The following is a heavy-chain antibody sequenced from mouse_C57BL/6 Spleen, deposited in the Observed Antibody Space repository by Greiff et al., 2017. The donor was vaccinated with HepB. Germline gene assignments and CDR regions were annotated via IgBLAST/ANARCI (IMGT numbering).Heavy chain of an antibody. V-gene: IGHV1-26*01. Sequence: EVQLQQSGPELVKPGASVKISCKASGYTFTDYYMNWVKQSHGKSLEWIGDINPNNGGTSYNQKFKGKATLTVDKSSSTAYMELRSLTSEDSAVYYCASSMVTTDGAWFAYWGQGTLVTVSA. CDR2: INPNNGGT. CDR3: ASSMVTTDGAWFAY. J-gene: IGHJ3*01. D-gene: IGHD2-2*01. CDR1: GYTFTDYY.